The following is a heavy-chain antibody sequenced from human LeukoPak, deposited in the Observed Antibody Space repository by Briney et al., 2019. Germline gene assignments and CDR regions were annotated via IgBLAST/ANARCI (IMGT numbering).Heavy chain of an antibody. CDR3: ARGLRHSSGYYGY. V-gene: IGHV1-69*13. CDR1: GDNFRNYA. Sequence: ASVKVSCKASGDNFRNYAMTWVRQAPGQGLEWMGVTIPSIETVNYAQKFRGRVTITADESTSTAYMELSSLRSEDTAVYYCARGLRHSSGYYGYWGQGTLVTVSS. J-gene: IGHJ4*02. CDR2: TIPSIETV. D-gene: IGHD3-22*01.